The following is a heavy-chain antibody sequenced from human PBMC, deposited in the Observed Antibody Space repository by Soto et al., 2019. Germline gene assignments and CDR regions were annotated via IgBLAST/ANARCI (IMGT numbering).Heavy chain of an antibody. CDR1: GYTFSNYG. D-gene: IGHD3-10*01. Sequence: QVQLVQSGDEMRKPGASVKVSCQASGYTFSNYGITWVRQAPGRGLEWMGWISAHNGNSKYAQSLKCRFTLTTDTSTRTAYMEPRSLRSDDTAVYYWASDWYFYGSGSPNHMDVWGKGTTFSLSS. J-gene: IGHJ6*03. CDR2: ISAHNGNS. V-gene: IGHV1-18*01. CDR3: ASDWYFYGSGSPNHMDV.